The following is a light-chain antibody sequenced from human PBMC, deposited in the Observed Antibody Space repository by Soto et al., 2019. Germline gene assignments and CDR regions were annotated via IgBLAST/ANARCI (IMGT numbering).Light chain of an antibody. Sequence: DIELAQSPSTLSAPIGDRVTLTCPARKSISKWWAWHQKKPGKAPKLRIYDASTLESGVPSRFSGSGSGTEFTLTISGLQHDDFATYYCQQYKSYCQWTFGQGTKVDIK. V-gene: IGKV1-5*01. CDR3: QQYKSYCQWT. J-gene: IGKJ1*01. CDR2: DAS. CDR1: KSISKW.